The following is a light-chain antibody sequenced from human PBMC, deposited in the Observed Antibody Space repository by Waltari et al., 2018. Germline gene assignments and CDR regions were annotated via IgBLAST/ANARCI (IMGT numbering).Light chain of an antibody. CDR2: AAS. V-gene: IGKV3-20*01. CDR1: HNIGTY. CDR3: QNHERLPAT. Sequence: LTQSPGTLSLSTGERATLSFRASHNIGTYLVWSQQKPGQPPRLLMYAASRRATGVPDSFSGSGSGTDFSRTISRLEPEDFAVYYCQNHERLPATFGQGTRVEIK. J-gene: IGKJ1*01.